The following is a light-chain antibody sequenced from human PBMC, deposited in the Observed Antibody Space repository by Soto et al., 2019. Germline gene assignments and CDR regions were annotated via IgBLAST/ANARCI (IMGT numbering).Light chain of an antibody. CDR1: SSDVGGYNY. Sequence: QSALTQPASVSGSPGQSITISCTGTSSDVGGYNYVSWYQQHPGKAPKLMIYDVSDRPSGVSNRFSGSKSGNTASLTISGLQAEDEADYYWSSYTSGFYVFGTGTKVTVL. CDR2: DVS. V-gene: IGLV2-14*01. CDR3: SSYTSGFYV. J-gene: IGLJ1*01.